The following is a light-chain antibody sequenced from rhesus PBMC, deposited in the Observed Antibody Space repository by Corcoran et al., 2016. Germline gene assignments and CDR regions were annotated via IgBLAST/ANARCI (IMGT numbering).Light chain of an antibody. CDR2: KAS. V-gene: IGKV1-74*01. J-gene: IGKJ4*01. CDR1: ENVNNY. Sequence: DIQMTQSPSSLSASVGDRVTITCRASENVNNYLNWYQQKPGKAPKLLIYKASTWQSGVPSRFSGSGSGTDYTFPISSLQPEDVATYYCQHGYGTPLTFGGGTKVELK. CDR3: QHGYGTPLT.